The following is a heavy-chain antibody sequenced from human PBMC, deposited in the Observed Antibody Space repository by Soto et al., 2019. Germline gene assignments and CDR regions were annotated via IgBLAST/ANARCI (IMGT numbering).Heavy chain of an antibody. J-gene: IGHJ4*02. CDR3: ARTTRRHLDF. Sequence: PETLSFTCIISSGSISGSNVFWGWVRQPPGKGLEWIGNIDYSGTAYFNPSLGTRVTFPVDTSKNQFSLTLYSVTAADTAVYYCARTTRRHLDFWGQGILVTVSS. V-gene: IGHV4-39*01. CDR1: SGSISGSNVF. D-gene: IGHD4-4*01. CDR2: IDYSGTA.